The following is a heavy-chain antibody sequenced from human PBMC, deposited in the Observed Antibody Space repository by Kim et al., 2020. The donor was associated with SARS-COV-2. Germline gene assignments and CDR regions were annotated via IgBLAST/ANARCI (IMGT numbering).Heavy chain of an antibody. CDR3: TRGKYGEGY. CDR2: GTT. D-gene: IGHD4-17*01. V-gene: IGHV3-49*02. J-gene: IGHJ4*02. Sequence: GTTEYAASVKGRCTISRYDSKSIAYLQMNSLKTEDTAVYYCTRGKYGEGYWGQGTLVTVSS.